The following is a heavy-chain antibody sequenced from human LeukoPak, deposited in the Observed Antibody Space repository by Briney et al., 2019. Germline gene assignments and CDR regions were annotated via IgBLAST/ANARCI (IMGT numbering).Heavy chain of an antibody. D-gene: IGHD6-19*01. CDR2: ISYDGSNK. CDR3: AKSSGWYKATGAFDI. Sequence: GGSLRLSCAASGFTFSSYGMHWVRQAPGKGLEWVAVISYDGSNKYYADSVKGRFTISRDNSKNTLYLQMNSLRTEDTAVYYCAKSSGWYKATGAFDIWGQGTMVTVSS. J-gene: IGHJ3*02. V-gene: IGHV3-30*18. CDR1: GFTFSSYG.